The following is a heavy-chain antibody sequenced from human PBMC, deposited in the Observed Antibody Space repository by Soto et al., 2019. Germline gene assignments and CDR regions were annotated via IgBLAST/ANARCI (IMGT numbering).Heavy chain of an antibody. CDR1: DASISSTSYY. CDR2: FYYGGST. D-gene: IGHD3-16*02. V-gene: IGHV4-39*07. CDR3: ATLPPEGPYRGVFDY. J-gene: IGHJ4*02. Sequence: PSETLSLTCTVSDASISSTSYYWGWIRQPPGKGLEWIGSFYYGGSTYYNPSLKSRVTMSVDTSKNQFSLKLSAVTTADTAVYYCATLPPEGPYRGVFDYWSQGTLVTVSS.